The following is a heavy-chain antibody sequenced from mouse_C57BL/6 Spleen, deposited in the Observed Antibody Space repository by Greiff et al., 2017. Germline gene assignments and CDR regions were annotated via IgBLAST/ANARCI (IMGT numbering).Heavy chain of an antibody. Sequence: EVQLQQSGPVLVKPGASVKMSCKASGYTFTDYYMNWVKQSHGKSLEWIGVINPYNGGTSYNQKFKGKATLTVDKSSSTAYMELNSLTSEDSAVYYCASITTVPYYAMGYWGQGTSVTVSS. D-gene: IGHD1-1*01. CDR3: ASITTVPYYAMGY. J-gene: IGHJ4*01. CDR2: INPYNGGT. V-gene: IGHV1-19*01. CDR1: GYTFTDYY.